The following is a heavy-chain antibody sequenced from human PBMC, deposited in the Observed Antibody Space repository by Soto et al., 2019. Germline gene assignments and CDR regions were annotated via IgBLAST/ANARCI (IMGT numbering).Heavy chain of an antibody. Sequence: GGSLRLSCAASGFTFSNYAMAWVRQAPGKGLEWVSVVSARGDSTNYADSVKGRFSISRGNSKNSLYLQMSSLRAEDTAVYYCAKRTLTAPFPFDYWGPGTLVTVSS. J-gene: IGHJ4*02. CDR3: AKRTLTAPFPFDY. V-gene: IGHV3-23*01. CDR1: GFTFSNYA. CDR2: VSARGDST.